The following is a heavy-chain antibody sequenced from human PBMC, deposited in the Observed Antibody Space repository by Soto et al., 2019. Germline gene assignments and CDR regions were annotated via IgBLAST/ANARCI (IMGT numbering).Heavy chain of an antibody. CDR3: AKSEQHWYFDL. Sequence: QVQLVESGGGVVQPGRSLRLSCAASGFTFSSYGMHWVRQAPGKGLEWVAVISYDGSNKYYADSVKGRFTISRANSNNTVSLHMNSLRDEDTAVYYCAKSEQHWYFDLWGRGTLVTVSS. CDR2: ISYDGSNK. CDR1: GFTFSSYG. J-gene: IGHJ2*01. V-gene: IGHV3-30*18.